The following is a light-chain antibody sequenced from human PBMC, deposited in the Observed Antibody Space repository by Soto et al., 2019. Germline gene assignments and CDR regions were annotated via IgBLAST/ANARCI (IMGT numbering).Light chain of an antibody. CDR1: QSVSSSY. CDR2: GAS. V-gene: IGKV3-20*01. CDR3: QQYGDSPHVT. Sequence: EIVLTQSPGTLYLSPGERATLPCRATQSVSSSYLAWYQHKPGQAPRLLVNGASSRATGILDRFSASGSGTDFTFTISRVEPEAFAVYYCQQYGDSPHVTFGQGTRLEIK. J-gene: IGKJ5*01.